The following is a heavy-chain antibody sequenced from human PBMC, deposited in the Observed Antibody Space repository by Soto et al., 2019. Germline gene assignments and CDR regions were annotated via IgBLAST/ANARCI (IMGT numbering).Heavy chain of an antibody. J-gene: IGHJ4*02. V-gene: IGHV3-23*01. Sequence: PRLSCVASGIEFSNYAMSWVRQAPGKGLEWVSISSASGRSRYHADSVKGRFTISRDNSKNTLYLHMTNLRAEDTAVYYCAKDGNWLDVYFDVWGQGTPVTVS. CDR2: SSASGRSR. CDR3: AKDGNWLDVYFDV. D-gene: IGHD6-19*01. CDR1: GIEFSNYA.